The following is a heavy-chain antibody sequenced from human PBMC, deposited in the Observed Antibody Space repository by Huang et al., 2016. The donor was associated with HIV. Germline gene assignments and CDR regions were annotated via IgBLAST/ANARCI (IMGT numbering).Heavy chain of an antibody. CDR2: IRYDGSNK. D-gene: IGHD6-19*01. V-gene: IGHV3-30*02. Sequence: QVQLVESGGGVVQPGGSLRLSCAASGFTFSSFDMHWVRQDPGKGLEWVAFIRYDGSNKYYAESVKGPFTISRNNSKNTLDLQMNRLRAEDTAVYYCAKDRPRKMAVAGNYYYYYMDVWGKGTTVTVSS. CDR3: AKDRPRKMAVAGNYYYYYMDV. J-gene: IGHJ6*03. CDR1: GFTFSSFD.